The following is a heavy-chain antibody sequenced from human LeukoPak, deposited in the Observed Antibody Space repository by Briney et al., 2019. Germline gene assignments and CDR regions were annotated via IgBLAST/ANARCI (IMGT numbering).Heavy chain of an antibody. V-gene: IGHV3-23*01. Sequence: GGSLRLSCAASGFTFSSYAMTWVRQAPGKGLEWVSGISGSGGTSYYADSVKGRFTISRDNTKNSLYLQMNSLTVEDTAVYYCVKEGGSPGGFDVWGQGTMVTVSS. CDR1: GFTFSSYA. CDR2: ISGSGGTS. J-gene: IGHJ3*01. D-gene: IGHD2-15*01. CDR3: VKEGGSPGGFDV.